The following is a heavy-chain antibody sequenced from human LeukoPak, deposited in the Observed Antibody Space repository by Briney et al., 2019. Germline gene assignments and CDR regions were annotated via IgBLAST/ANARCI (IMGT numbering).Heavy chain of an antibody. CDR2: TYYRSAWYS. D-gene: IGHD1-1*01. CDR3: ARGRNGDDLHY. CDR1: GDSVSSNSAA. Sequence: SQTLSLTCAISGDSVSSNSAAWNWLRQSPPRGLEWLGKTYYRSAWYSDYAVSVKSRITINPDTSKNQLSLQLNSVTPEDTAIYYCARGRNGDDLHYWGQGTLVTVSS. V-gene: IGHV6-1*01. J-gene: IGHJ4*02.